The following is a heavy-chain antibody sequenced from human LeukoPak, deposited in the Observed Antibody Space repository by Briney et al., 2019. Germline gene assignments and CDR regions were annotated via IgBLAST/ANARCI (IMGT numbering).Heavy chain of an antibody. CDR2: IYYSGST. D-gene: IGHD2-15*01. J-gene: IGHJ5*02. CDR3: ARLTHYCSGGSCYGGWFDP. Sequence: LSETLSLTCTVSGGSISSYYWSWIRQPPGKGLEWIGYIYYSGSTNYNPSLKSRVTISVDTSKNQFSLKLSSVTAADTAVYYCARLTHYCSGGSCYGGWFDPWGQGTLVTVSS. CDR1: GGSISSYY. V-gene: IGHV4-59*08.